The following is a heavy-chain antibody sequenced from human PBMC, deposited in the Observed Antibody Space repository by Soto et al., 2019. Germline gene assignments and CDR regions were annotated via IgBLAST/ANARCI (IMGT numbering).Heavy chain of an antibody. CDR1: GFTFSSYA. J-gene: IGHJ4*02. Sequence: GGSLRLSCAASGFTFSSYAMSWVRQAPGKGLEWVSAISGSGGSTYYGDSVKGRFTISRDNSKNTLYLQMNSLRAEDTAVYYCAKGTYCSGGSCPAQGLKLFDYWGQGTLVTVSS. D-gene: IGHD2-15*01. CDR3: AKGTYCSGGSCPAQGLKLFDY. V-gene: IGHV3-23*01. CDR2: ISGSGGST.